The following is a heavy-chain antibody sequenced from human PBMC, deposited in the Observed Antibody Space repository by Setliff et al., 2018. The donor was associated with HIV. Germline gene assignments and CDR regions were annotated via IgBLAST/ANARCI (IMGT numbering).Heavy chain of an antibody. CDR3: AREGDGIDY. CDR1: GASISTTTYY. V-gene: IGHV4-39*02. J-gene: IGHJ4*02. CDR2: IHYTGNT. D-gene: IGHD2-21*02. Sequence: PSETLSLTCTVSGASISTTTYYWGWIRQPPGKGLEWIGSIHYTGNTYNTPSLKSRLTISVDAYKNQISLKLTSVTAAETAIYFCAREGDGIDYWGQGILVTVSS.